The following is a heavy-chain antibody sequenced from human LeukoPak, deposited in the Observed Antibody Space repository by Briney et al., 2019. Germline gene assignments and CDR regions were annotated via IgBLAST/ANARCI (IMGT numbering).Heavy chain of an antibody. D-gene: IGHD5-12*01. CDR1: GYTFTIYG. CDR3: ARRSGYNWFDP. V-gene: IGHV1-18*01. Sequence: AAVKVSCKASGYTFTIYGISWVRQAPGQGLGWMGWISAYNGNTNYAQKLQGRVTMTTDTPTSTAYMELRSLRSDDTAVYYCARRSGYNWFDPWGQGTLVTVSS. CDR2: ISAYNGNT. J-gene: IGHJ5*02.